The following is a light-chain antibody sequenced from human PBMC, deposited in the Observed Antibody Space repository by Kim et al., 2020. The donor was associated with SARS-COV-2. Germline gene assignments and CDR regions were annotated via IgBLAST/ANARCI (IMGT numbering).Light chain of an antibody. CDR1: QSVSSS. Sequence: EIVMTQSPATLCVSPGERATLSCRASQSVSSSLAWYQQKPGQAPRLLIYGASTRATGIPARFSGSGSGTESTLTISSLQSGDFAVYYCQQYNNWPLTFGGGTKVDIK. CDR3: QQYNNWPLT. V-gene: IGKV3-15*01. J-gene: IGKJ4*01. CDR2: GAS.